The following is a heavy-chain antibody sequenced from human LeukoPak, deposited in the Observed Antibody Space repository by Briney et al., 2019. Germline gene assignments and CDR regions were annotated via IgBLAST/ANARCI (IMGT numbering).Heavy chain of an antibody. CDR3: AKDRRVGCSTTTCYLFDS. Sequence: GGSLRLSCAASGFTFSRYWMSWVRQAPGKGLEWVANIKEDGSEKYYVDSVKGRFTISRDNAKNSLYLQMNSLRAEDTAIYYCAKDRRVGCSTTTCYLFDSWGQGTLVTVSS. CDR1: GFTFSRYW. CDR2: IKEDGSEK. D-gene: IGHD2-2*01. V-gene: IGHV3-7*05. J-gene: IGHJ4*02.